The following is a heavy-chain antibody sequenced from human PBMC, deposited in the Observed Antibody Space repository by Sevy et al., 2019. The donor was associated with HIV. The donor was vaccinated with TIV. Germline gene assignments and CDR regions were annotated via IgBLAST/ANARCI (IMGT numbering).Heavy chain of an antibody. CDR1: GGSISSSSYY. Sequence: SETLSLTCTVSGGSISSSSYYWGWIRQPPGKGLEWIGSIYYSGSTYYNPSPKSRVTISLDTSKNQFSLKLGSVTAADTAVYYCAGGYGTTPTRPATRAGYYYYYMDVWGKGTTVTVSS. CDR3: AGGYGTTPTRPATRAGYYYYYMDV. V-gene: IGHV4-39*01. CDR2: IYYSGST. J-gene: IGHJ6*03. D-gene: IGHD4-17*01.